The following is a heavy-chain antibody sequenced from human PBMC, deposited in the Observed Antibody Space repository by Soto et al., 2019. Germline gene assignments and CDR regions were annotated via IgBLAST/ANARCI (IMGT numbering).Heavy chain of an antibody. D-gene: IGHD3-3*01. CDR2: IWYDGSNK. Sequence: PGGSLRLSCAASGFTFSSYGMHWVLQAPGKGLEWVAVIWYDGSNKYYADSVKGRFTISRDNSKNTLYLQMNSLRAEDTAVYYCARNRVLPDFWSGYPDRGVYYYYYMDVWGKGTTVTVSS. CDR3: ARNRVLPDFWSGYPDRGVYYYYYMDV. J-gene: IGHJ6*03. CDR1: GFTFSSYG. V-gene: IGHV3-33*01.